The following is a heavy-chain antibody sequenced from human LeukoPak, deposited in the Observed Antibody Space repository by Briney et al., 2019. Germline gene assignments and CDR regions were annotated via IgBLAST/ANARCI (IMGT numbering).Heavy chain of an antibody. CDR1: GGSISRGGYY. CDR3: ARAPGGYYGSGSYLDY. J-gene: IGHJ4*02. CDR2: IYYSGST. Sequence: PSETLSLTCTVSGGSISRGGYYWSWFRQHPGKGLEWIGYIYYSGSTYYNPSLKSRVTISVDTSKNQFSLKLSSVTAADTAVYYCARAPGGYYGSGSYLDYWGQGTLVTVSS. V-gene: IGHV4-31*03. D-gene: IGHD3-10*01.